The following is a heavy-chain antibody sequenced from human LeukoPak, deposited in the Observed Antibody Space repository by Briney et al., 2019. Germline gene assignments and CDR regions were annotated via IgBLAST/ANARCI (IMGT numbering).Heavy chain of an antibody. CDR2: IKSKTDGGTT. V-gene: IGHV3-15*01. CDR1: GFTFSNAW. Sequence: KSGGSLRLSCAASGFTFSNAWMSWVRQAPGKGLEWVGRIKSKTDGGTTDYAAPVKGRFTISRDDSKNTLYLQMNSLKTEDTAVYYCTTDLYYYGMDVWGQGTTVTVSS. CDR3: TTDLYYYGMDV. J-gene: IGHJ6*02.